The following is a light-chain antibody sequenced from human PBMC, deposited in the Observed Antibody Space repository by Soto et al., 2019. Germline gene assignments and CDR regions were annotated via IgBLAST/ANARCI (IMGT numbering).Light chain of an antibody. CDR1: QSINTY. CDR3: HSRA. Sequence: DIQMPQLPSSLSASVGDRVTITCRASQSINTYLNWYQHKPGEGPKLLIYDASSLESGVPSRFSGSGSGTEFTLTISSLQPDYFATYYCHSRAFGQGTRLEIK. V-gene: IGKV1-39*01. J-gene: IGKJ5*01. CDR2: DAS.